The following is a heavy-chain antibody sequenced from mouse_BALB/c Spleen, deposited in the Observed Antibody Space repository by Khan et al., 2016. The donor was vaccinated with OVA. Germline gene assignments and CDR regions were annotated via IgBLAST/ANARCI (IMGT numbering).Heavy chain of an antibody. CDR1: GFTFTDYY. Sequence: EVELVESGGGLVQPGGSLRLSCATSGFTFTDYYMSWVRQPPGKSLEWLGFIRNKAKGYTTEYSAPVKGRFTISRDNAQSIVYLQVNNLRAEDRATYYCARETVVDVYWYFDVWGAGTTVTVSS. CDR2: IRNKAKGYTT. V-gene: IGHV7-3*02. J-gene: IGHJ1*01. CDR3: ARETVVDVYWYFDV. D-gene: IGHD1-1*01.